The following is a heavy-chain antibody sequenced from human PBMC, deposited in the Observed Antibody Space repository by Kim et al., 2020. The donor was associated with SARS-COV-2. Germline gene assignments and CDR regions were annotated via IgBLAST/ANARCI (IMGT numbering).Heavy chain of an antibody. J-gene: IGHJ6*02. CDR1: GGTFSSYA. Sequence: SVKVSCKASGGTFSSYAISWVRQAPGQGLEWMGGIIPIFGTANYAQKFQGRVTITADESTSTAYMELSSLRSEDTAVYYCASGSWATVVTLPYYYYYGMDVWGQGTTVTVSS. D-gene: IGHD4-17*01. CDR2: IIPIFGTA. V-gene: IGHV1-69*13. CDR3: ASGSWATVVTLPYYYYYGMDV.